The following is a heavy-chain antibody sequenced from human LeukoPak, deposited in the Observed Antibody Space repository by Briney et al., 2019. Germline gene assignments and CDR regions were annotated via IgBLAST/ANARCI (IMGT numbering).Heavy chain of an antibody. Sequence: SVKVSCKASGGTFSSYAISWVRQAPGQGLEWMGGIIPIFGTANYAQKFRGRVTITADESTSTAYMELSSLRSEDTAVYYCARGAWFGKSHFDYWGQGTLVTVSS. CDR2: IIPIFGTA. CDR3: ARGAWFGKSHFDY. V-gene: IGHV1-69*13. CDR1: GGTFSSYA. D-gene: IGHD3-10*01. J-gene: IGHJ4*02.